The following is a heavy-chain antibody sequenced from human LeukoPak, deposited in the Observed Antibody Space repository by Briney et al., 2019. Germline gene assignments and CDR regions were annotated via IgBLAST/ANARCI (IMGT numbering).Heavy chain of an antibody. D-gene: IGHD2-8*01. J-gene: IGHJ6*03. CDR1: GFTFSSYA. V-gene: IGHV3-23*01. Sequence: PGGSLGLSCAASGFTFSSYAMSWVRQAPGKGLEWVSAISGSGGSTYYADSVKGRFTISRDNSKNTLYLQMNSLRAEDTAVYYCAKVVGNIVLMVYARYYYYMDVWGKGPTVTVSS. CDR3: AKVVGNIVLMVYARYYYYMDV. CDR2: ISGSGGST.